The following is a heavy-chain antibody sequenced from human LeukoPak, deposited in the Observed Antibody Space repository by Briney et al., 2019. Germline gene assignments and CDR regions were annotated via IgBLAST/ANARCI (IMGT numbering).Heavy chain of an antibody. V-gene: IGHV3-23*01. J-gene: IGHJ5*02. D-gene: IGHD3-16*01. Sequence: GGSLRLSCAASGFTFSDYYMSWIRQAPGKGPEWVSAIGGRGGSTYYADSLGGRFTTSRDNSKDMVYLQMNSLKVEDTATYYCGKEGGAWGQGTKVTVSS. CDR3: GKEGGA. CDR1: GFTFSDYY. CDR2: IGGRGGST.